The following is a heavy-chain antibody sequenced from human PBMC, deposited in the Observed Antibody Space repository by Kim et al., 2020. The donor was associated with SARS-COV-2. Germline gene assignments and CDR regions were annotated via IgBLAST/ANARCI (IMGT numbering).Heavy chain of an antibody. CDR1: GFTFSSYA. D-gene: IGHD6-19*01. J-gene: IGHJ4*02. Sequence: GGSLRLSCAASGFTFSSYAMSWVRQAPGKGLEWVSAISGSGGSTYYADSVKGRFTISRDNSKNTLYLQMNSLRAEDTAVYYCAKGLRDSSGWYAVPEGGDYWGQGTLVTVSS. V-gene: IGHV3-23*01. CDR3: AKGLRDSSGWYAVPEGGDY. CDR2: ISGSGGST.